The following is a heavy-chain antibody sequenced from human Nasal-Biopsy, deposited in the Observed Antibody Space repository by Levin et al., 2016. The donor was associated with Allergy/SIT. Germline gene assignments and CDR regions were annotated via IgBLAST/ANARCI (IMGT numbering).Heavy chain of an antibody. J-gene: IGHJ6*02. CDR1: GFTFSGHA. CDR3: AAMDV. Sequence: GESLKISCAASGFTFSGHAMHWVRQAAGKGLEWVADISSDGNNKDYGDAVKGRFTISRDNSRNTLYLQMNSLRPEDTAVYYCAAMDVWGQGTTVTVSS. V-gene: IGHV3-30-3*02. CDR2: ISSDGNNK.